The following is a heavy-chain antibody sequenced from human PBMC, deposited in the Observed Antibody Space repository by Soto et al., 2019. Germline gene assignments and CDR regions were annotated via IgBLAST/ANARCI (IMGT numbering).Heavy chain of an antibody. J-gene: IGHJ5*02. CDR1: GGTFSSSA. CDR2: IIPIFGTA. Sequence: QVQLVQSGAEVKKPGSSVKVSCKASGGTFSSSAISWVRQAPGHGLEWMGGIIPIFGTANYAQKFQGRVTITADESTRIAYMELSSLRSEDTAVYYCARDTWTMIAGRDWFDPWGQGTLVTVSS. CDR3: ARDTWTMIAGRDWFDP. V-gene: IGHV1-69*01. D-gene: IGHD3-22*01.